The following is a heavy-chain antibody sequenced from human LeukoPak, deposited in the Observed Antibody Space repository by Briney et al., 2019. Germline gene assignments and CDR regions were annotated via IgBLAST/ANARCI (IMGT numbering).Heavy chain of an antibody. Sequence: ASVKVSCKASGGTFSSYAISRVRQAPGQGLEWMGRIIPILGIANYAQKFQGRVTITADKSTSTAYMELSSLRSEDTAVYYCARVGSAYSSSHFDYWGQGTLVTVSS. CDR3: ARVGSAYSSSHFDY. CDR1: GGTFSSYA. V-gene: IGHV1-69*04. D-gene: IGHD6-13*01. CDR2: IIPILGIA. J-gene: IGHJ4*02.